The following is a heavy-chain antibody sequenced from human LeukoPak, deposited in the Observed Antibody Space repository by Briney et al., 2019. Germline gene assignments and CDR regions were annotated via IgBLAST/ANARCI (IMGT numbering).Heavy chain of an antibody. V-gene: IGHV1-69*02. D-gene: IGHD4-17*01. CDR2: IIPILGIA. Sequence: ASVKVSCETSGYGFSGYYIHWVRQAPGQGLEWMGRIIPILGIANYAQKFQGRVTITADKSTSTAYMELSSLRSEDTAVYYCARPPLHYGDDEYFDLWGRGTLVTVSS. CDR1: GYGFSGYY. J-gene: IGHJ2*01. CDR3: ARPPLHYGDDEYFDL.